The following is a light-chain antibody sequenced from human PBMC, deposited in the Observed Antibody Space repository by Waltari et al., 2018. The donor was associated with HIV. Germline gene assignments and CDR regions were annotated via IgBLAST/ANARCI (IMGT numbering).Light chain of an antibody. V-gene: IGKV1-33*01. CDR1: EDIAKN. CDR3: LQYVNLPYT. Sequence: DIQMTQSPSSLSASTGDRVTITCQASEDIAKNLNWFQQKAGNGPKLLIYASANLQTGVPSRFSGGGSGTDYTFTIDSLQPEDIATYFCLQYVNLPYTFGQGTTLEIK. CDR2: ASA. J-gene: IGKJ2*01.